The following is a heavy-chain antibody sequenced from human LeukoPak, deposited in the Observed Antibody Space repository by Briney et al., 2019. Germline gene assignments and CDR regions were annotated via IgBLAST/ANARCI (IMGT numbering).Heavy chain of an antibody. V-gene: IGHV3-53*01. J-gene: IGHJ4*02. CDR1: GFTFSSYS. CDR3: ARTPMVRGVSDY. D-gene: IGHD3-10*01. Sequence: PGRSLRLSCAASGFTFSSYSMNWVRQAPGKGLEWVSVIYSGGSTYYADSVKGRFTISRDNSKNTLYLQMNSLRAEDTAVYYCARTPMVRGVSDYWGQGTLVTVSS. CDR2: IYSGGST.